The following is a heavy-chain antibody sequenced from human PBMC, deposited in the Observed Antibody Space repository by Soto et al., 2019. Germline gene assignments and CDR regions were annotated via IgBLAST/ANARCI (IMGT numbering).Heavy chain of an antibody. CDR1: GYTFTGYY. V-gene: IGHV1-2*02. CDR2: INPNSGGT. J-gene: IGHJ5*02. D-gene: IGHD6-13*01. CDR3: ASSSWYRNWFDP. Sequence: ASVKVSCRASGYTFTGYYMHWVRQAPGQGLEWMGWINPNSGGTNYAQKFQGRVTMTRDTSISTAYMELSRLRSDDTAVYYCASSSWYRNWFDPWGQGTLVTVSS.